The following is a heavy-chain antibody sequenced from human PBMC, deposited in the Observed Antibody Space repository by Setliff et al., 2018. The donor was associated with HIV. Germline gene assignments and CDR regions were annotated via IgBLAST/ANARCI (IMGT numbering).Heavy chain of an antibody. CDR2: IYYSGST. CDR3: ARLYYYGSGNYNDAFDI. D-gene: IGHD3-10*01. V-gene: IGHV4-39*01. Sequence: SETLSLTCTVSGGSISSSSYYWGWIRQPPGKGLEWIGSIYYSGSTYYNPSLKRRVTISVATSKNQFSLKLSSVTAADTAVYYCARLYYYGSGNYNDAFDIWGQGTMVTVS. CDR1: GGSISSSSYY. J-gene: IGHJ3*02.